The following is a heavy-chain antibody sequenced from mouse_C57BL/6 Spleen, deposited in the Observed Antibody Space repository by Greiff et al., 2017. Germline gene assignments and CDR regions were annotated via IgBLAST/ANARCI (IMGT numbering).Heavy chain of an antibody. CDR3: ARKTYGSSYCAMDY. CDR1: GYSFTDYN. CDR2: INPNYGTT. Sequence: EVQLQQSGPELVKPGASVKISCKASGYSFTDYNMNWVKQSNGKSLEWIGVINPNYGTTSYNQKFKGKATLTVDQSSSTAYIQLNSLTSEDSAVYYCARKTYGSSYCAMDYWGQGTSVTVSS. V-gene: IGHV1-39*01. D-gene: IGHD1-1*01. J-gene: IGHJ4*01.